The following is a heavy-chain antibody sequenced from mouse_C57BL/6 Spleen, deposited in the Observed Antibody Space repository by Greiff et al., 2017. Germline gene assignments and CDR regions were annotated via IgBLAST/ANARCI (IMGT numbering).Heavy chain of an antibody. Sequence: QVQLQQSGPGLVQPSQSLSITCTVSGFSLTSYGVHWVRQSPGKGLEWLGVIRSGGSTDYNAAFMSRMSITKYNSKSQVFFKMNSQQADDTAIYYCAKTRLLDAMDYWGQGTSVTVSS. CDR2: IRSGGST. D-gene: IGHD2-3*01. J-gene: IGHJ4*01. CDR3: AKTRLLDAMDY. CDR1: GFSLTSYG. V-gene: IGHV2-5*01.